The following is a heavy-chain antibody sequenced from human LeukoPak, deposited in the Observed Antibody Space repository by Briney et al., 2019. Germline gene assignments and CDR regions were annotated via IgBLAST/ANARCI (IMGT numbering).Heavy chain of an antibody. CDR1: EFSVGSNY. J-gene: IGHJ3*02. CDR3: ARPVNGDYGSPNDAFDI. Sequence: PGGSLRLSCAASEFSVGSNYMTWVRQAPGKGLEWISYISSSSSPIYYADSVKGRFTISRDNAENSLYLQMNSLRAEDTAVYYCARPVNGDYGSPNDAFDIWGQGTMVTVSS. CDR2: ISSSSSPI. D-gene: IGHD4-17*01. V-gene: IGHV3-48*01.